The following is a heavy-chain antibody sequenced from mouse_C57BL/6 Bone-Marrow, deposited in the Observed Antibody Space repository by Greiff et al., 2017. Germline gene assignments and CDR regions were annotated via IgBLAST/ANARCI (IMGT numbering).Heavy chain of an antibody. V-gene: IGHV1-69*01. CDR1: GYTFTSYW. CDR3: ARLRRFDY. Sequence: VQLQQPGAELVMPGASVKLSCKASGYTFTSYWMHWVKQRPGQGLEWIGEIDPYDSYTNYNQKFKGKSTLTVDKSSSTAYMQLSSLTSEDSAVYYCARLRRFDYWGQGTTLTVSS. J-gene: IGHJ2*01. CDR2: IDPYDSYT.